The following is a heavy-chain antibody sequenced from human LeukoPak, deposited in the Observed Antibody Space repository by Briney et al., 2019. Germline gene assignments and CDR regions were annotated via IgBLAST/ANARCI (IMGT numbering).Heavy chain of an antibody. CDR1: GGSISSGSYY. CDR2: IYTSGST. J-gene: IGHJ4*02. CDR3: ARTGTTGYFDY. V-gene: IGHV4-61*02. D-gene: IGHD1/OR15-1a*01. Sequence: TLSLTCTVSGGSISSGSYYWSWIRQPAGKGLEWIGRIYTSGSTNYNPSLKSRVTISVDTSKNQFSLKLSSVTAADTAVYYCARTGTTGYFDYWGQGTLVTVSS.